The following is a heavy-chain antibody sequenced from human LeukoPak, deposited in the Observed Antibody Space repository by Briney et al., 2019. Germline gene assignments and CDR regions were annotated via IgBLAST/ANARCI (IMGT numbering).Heavy chain of an antibody. J-gene: IGHJ4*02. Sequence: SETLSLTCAVSGGSISSSNWWSWVRQPPGKGLEWIGEIYHSGNINYNPSLKSRVTMSVDKSKNQFSLKLSSVTAADTAVYYCARDSPRGYYFDYWGQGTLVTVSS. D-gene: IGHD3-16*01. CDR3: ARDSPRGYYFDY. V-gene: IGHV4-4*02. CDR1: GGSISSSNW. CDR2: IYHSGNI.